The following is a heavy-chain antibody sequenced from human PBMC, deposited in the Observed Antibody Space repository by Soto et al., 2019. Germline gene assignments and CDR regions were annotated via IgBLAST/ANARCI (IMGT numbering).Heavy chain of an antibody. Sequence: GGSLRLSCAASGFTFSSYEMNWVRQAPGKGLEWVSYISSSGSTIYYADSVKGRFTISRDNAKNSLYLQMNSLIAEDTAVYYCARVDQYSSSWYGAFDIWGQGTMVTVSS. CDR3: ARVDQYSSSWYGAFDI. D-gene: IGHD6-13*01. CDR2: ISSSGSTI. CDR1: GFTFSSYE. V-gene: IGHV3-48*03. J-gene: IGHJ3*02.